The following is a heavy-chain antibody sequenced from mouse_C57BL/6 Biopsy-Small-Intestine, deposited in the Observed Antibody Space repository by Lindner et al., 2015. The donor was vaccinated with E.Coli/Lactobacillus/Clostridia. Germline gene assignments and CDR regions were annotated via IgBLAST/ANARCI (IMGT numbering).Heavy chain of an antibody. Sequence: VQLQESGPELVKPGASVKISCKASGYSFTNYYMNWVKQSPEKSLEWIGEINPSTGRTTYNQKFRAKATMTVDKSSSTAYMQLKSLTSEDSAVYYCARYYYGSSYFDYWGQGTTLTVSS. D-gene: IGHD1-1*01. CDR2: INPSTGRT. CDR1: GYSFTNYY. J-gene: IGHJ2*01. V-gene: IGHV1-42*01. CDR3: ARYYYGSSYFDY.